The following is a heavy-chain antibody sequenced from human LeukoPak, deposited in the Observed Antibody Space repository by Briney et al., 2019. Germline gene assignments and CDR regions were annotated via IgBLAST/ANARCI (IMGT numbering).Heavy chain of an antibody. CDR3: ASIAAAGNE. Sequence: PSETLSLTCTVSGGAISRSTLYWGWIRQPPGKGLEWIGSIYYAGSTYYNSSLKSRVTISVDTSKNQFSQRMSFVSAADTAVYYCASIAAAGNEWGQGALVIVSP. CDR2: IYYAGST. CDR1: GGAISRSTLY. J-gene: IGHJ4*02. V-gene: IGHV4-39*01. D-gene: IGHD6-13*01.